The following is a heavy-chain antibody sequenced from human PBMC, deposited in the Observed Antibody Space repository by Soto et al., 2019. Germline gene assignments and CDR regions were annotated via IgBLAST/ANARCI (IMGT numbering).Heavy chain of an antibody. D-gene: IGHD2-8*01. V-gene: IGHV1-18*04. Sequence: QVQLVQSGAEVKKPGASVKVSCKASGYTFTSYGISWVRQAPGQGLEWMGWISAYNGNTNYAQKLQGRVTMTTDTSTSTAYMELRSLRSDDTAVYYCARKRGLGCTNGVCTGYFDYWGQGTLVTVSS. CDR1: GYTFTSYG. CDR2: ISAYNGNT. CDR3: ARKRGLGCTNGVCTGYFDY. J-gene: IGHJ4*02.